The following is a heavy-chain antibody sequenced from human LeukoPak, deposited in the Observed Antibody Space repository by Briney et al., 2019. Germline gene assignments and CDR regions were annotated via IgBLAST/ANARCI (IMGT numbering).Heavy chain of an antibody. V-gene: IGHV1-2*02. D-gene: IGHD3-10*01. CDR1: GYTFTGYC. CDR3: ARGGSGSYFSWLDP. J-gene: IGHJ5*02. Sequence: ASVKVSCKASGYTFTGYCIHWVRQAPGHGLECMGWINPNSGGTNYAQKFQGRVTMTRDTSISTAYMELSRLRSDDTAVYYCARGGSGSYFSWLDPWGQGTLVTVSS. CDR2: INPNSGGT.